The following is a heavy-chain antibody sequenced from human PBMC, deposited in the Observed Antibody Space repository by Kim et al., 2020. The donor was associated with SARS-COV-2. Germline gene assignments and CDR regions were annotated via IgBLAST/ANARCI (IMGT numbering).Heavy chain of an antibody. J-gene: IGHJ4*02. CDR1: GGSISSYY. CDR3: ARRVVAAGTRYYFDY. V-gene: IGHV4-59*13. Sequence: SETLSLTCTVSGGSISSYYWSWIRQPPGKGLEWIGYIYYSGSTNYSPSLKSRVTISVDTSKNQFSLKLSSVTAADTAVYYCARRVVAAGTRYYFDYWGQGTLVTVSS. CDR2: IYYSGST. D-gene: IGHD6-13*01.